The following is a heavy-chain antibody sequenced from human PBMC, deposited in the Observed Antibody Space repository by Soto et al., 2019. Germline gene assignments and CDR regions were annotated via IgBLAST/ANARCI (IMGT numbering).Heavy chain of an antibody. CDR1: GFNFNSYT. CDR2: ISSSGYI. D-gene: IGHD2-15*01. Sequence: EVQLVESGGGLVKPGGSLRLSCAASGFNFNSYTINWVRQAPGKRLEWLSSISSSGYIFSTDSVRGRFTISRDNAKNSGYLQINSLRAEDTAVYFCARDCSGGSCYPGMDVWGQGTTVTVSS. J-gene: IGHJ6*02. V-gene: IGHV3-21*01. CDR3: ARDCSGGSCYPGMDV.